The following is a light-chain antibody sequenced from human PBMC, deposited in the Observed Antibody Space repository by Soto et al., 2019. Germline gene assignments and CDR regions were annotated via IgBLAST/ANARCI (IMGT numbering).Light chain of an antibody. V-gene: IGLV1-40*01. J-gene: IGLJ1*01. CDR2: GNS. Sequence: QSVLTQPPSVSGAPGQTVIISCSGSSSNLGAPYDVNWFRQLPGTVPKLLIYGNSNRPSGVPDRFSGSKSGTSASLAITGLQAEDEADYYCQSYDSSLSGFYVFGTGTKVTVL. CDR3: QSYDSSLSGFYV. CDR1: SSNLGAPYD.